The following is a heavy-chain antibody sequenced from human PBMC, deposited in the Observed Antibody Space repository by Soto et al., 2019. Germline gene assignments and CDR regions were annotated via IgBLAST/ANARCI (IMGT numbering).Heavy chain of an antibody. CDR2: FDPQYGEDGQT. CDR1: GYALSDVA. Sequence: QVHLVQSGAQVKRPGASVRVSCKVSGYALSDVAIHWVRQAPGKGLEWMGGFDPQYGEDGQTVYARKFHGRVTMTEDTPTDTAYMELGSLRSDDTAIFYCAIAGDYYDNASFDSWGQGTLVTVSS. V-gene: IGHV1-24*01. J-gene: IGHJ4*02. D-gene: IGHD3-22*01. CDR3: AIAGDYYDNASFDS.